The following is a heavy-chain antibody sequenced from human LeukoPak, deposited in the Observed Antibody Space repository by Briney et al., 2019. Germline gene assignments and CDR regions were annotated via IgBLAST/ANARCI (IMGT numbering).Heavy chain of an antibody. CDR3: ARGSTGGNVDLFDP. CDR1: GFTFSSYA. D-gene: IGHD4-23*01. Sequence: GGSLRLSCAASGFTFSSYAMHWVRQAPGKGLEWVAVISYDGSNKYYADSVKGRFTISRDNSKNTLYLQMNSLRAEDTATYYCARGSTGGNVDLFDPWGPGTRVTVSS. CDR2: ISYDGSNK. V-gene: IGHV3-30*04. J-gene: IGHJ5*02.